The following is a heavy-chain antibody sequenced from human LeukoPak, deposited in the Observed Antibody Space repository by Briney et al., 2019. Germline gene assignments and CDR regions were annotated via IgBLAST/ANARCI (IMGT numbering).Heavy chain of an antibody. CDR2: MNPNSGNT. CDR3: ARESGAADAFHI. J-gene: IGHJ3*02. D-gene: IGHD6-13*01. CDR1: GYTFTSYD. Sequence: ASVKVSCKASGYTFTSYDINWVRQATGQGLEWMGWMNPNSGNTGYAQKFQGRVTMTRNTSISTAYMELSRLRSEDTAVYYCARESGAADAFHIWGQGTMVTVSS. V-gene: IGHV1-8*01.